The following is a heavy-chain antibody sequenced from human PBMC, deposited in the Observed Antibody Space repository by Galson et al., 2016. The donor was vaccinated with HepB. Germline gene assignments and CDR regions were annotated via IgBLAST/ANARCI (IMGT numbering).Heavy chain of an antibody. CDR3: ARHGPGFSSTLYFDS. J-gene: IGHJ4*02. Sequence: QSGAEVKEPGESLKISCKGSGYTFTKYWIAWVRQMPGKGLEWMGIIYPDDSDTRYSPSFQGQVTISTAKSISTAYLQWSSLKASDSAIYYCARHGPGFSSTLYFDSWSQGTLVTVSS. CDR2: IYPDDSDT. V-gene: IGHV5-51*01. CDR1: GYTFTKYW. D-gene: IGHD6-13*01.